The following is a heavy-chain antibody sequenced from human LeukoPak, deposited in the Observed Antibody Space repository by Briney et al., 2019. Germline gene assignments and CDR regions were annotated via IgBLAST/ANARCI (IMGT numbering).Heavy chain of an antibody. J-gene: IGHJ6*02. CDR3: ARENFWSGYYYYYYYYGMDV. D-gene: IGHD3-3*01. CDR2: MNPNSGNT. V-gene: IGHV1-8*02. CDR1: GYTFTSYG. Sequence: ASVKVSCKASGYTFTSYGINWVRQAPGQGLEWMGWMNPNSGNTGYAQKFQGRVTMTRNTSISTAYMELSSLRSEDTAVYYCARENFWSGYYYYYYYYGMDVWGQGTTVTVSS.